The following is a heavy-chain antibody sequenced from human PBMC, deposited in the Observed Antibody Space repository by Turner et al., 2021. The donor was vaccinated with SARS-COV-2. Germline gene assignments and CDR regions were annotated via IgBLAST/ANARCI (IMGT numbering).Heavy chain of an antibody. Sequence: QVQLVQSGAEVKKPGASVKVSCKSSGYTCTSYDSNWVRQATGQGLEWMEWMKPNSGNKCYAQKYQGRVTMTRNTSIGKAYMELSSLRSGDAAVAYCAGKPFGIQIWRKNPIPNWYFDLWGRGTLVTVSS. V-gene: IGHV1-8*01. CDR3: AGKPFGIQIWRKNPIPNWYFDL. CDR2: MKPNSGNK. J-gene: IGHJ2*01. D-gene: IGHD5-18*01. CDR1: GYTCTSYD.